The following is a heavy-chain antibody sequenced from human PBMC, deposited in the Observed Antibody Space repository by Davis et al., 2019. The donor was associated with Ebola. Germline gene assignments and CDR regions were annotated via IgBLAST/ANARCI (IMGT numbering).Heavy chain of an antibody. CDR1: GFPFRSYA. J-gene: IGHJ4*02. CDR2: ISYDGSNK. Sequence: GESLKISCAASGFPFRSYAMHWVRQAPGKGLERVAAISYDGSNKYYADSVKGRFTISRDNSKNTLYLRMNSLRAEDTAVYYCAKGPPILEWLYFDYWGQGTLVTVSS. CDR3: AKGPPILEWLYFDY. V-gene: IGHV3-30-3*01. D-gene: IGHD3-3*01.